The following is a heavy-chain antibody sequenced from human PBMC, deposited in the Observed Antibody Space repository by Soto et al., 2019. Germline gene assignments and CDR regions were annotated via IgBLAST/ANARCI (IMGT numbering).Heavy chain of an antibody. V-gene: IGHV4-59*01. CDR1: GGSISSYY. CDR2: IYYSGST. D-gene: IGHD6-6*01. CDR3: ARESIAARSFDY. J-gene: IGHJ4*02. Sequence: SEALSLTCTVSGGSISSYYWGWIRQTPGKGLEWIGYIYYSGSTNYNPSLKSRVTISVATSKNQFSLKLSSVTAADTAVYYCARESIAARSFDYWGQGTMVTVSS.